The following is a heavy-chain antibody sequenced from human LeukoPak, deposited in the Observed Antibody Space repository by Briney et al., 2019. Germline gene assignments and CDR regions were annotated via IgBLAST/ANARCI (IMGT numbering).Heavy chain of an antibody. J-gene: IGHJ4*02. CDR1: GFTFSSYA. V-gene: IGHV3-23*01. Sequence: PGGSLRLSCAASGFTFSSYAMSWVRQAPGKGLEWVSIINKSGGSTNYADSVKGRFTISRDNSENTLYLQVNSLRAEDTALYYCARSPTGWEYDYWGQGTLVTVSS. CDR3: ARSPTGWEYDY. CDR2: INKSGGST. D-gene: IGHD1-26*01.